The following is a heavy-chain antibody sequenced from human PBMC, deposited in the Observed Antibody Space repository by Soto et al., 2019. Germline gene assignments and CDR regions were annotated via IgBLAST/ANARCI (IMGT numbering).Heavy chain of an antibody. CDR3: AISTRVVTPSDY. CDR1: GYTFTSYY. Sequence: QVQLVQSGAEVKKPGASVKVSCKASGYTFTSYYMHWVRQAPGQGLEWMGIINPSGGSTSYAQKFQGRVTMTRDTSTSTVYMELSSLRSEDTAVYYCAISTRVVTPSDYGCQGTLVTVSS. D-gene: IGHD2-21*02. J-gene: IGHJ4*02. CDR2: INPSGGST. V-gene: IGHV1-46*03.